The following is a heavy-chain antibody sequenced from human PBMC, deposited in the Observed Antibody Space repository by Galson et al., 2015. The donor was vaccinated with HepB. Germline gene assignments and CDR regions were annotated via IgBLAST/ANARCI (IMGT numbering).Heavy chain of an antibody. Sequence: SVKVSCKASGYTFTSYYMHWVRQAPGQGLEWMGIINPSGGSTSYAQKFQGRVTMTRDTSTSTVYMELSSLRSEDTAVYYCATPLNSSSDLGGRLDYWGQGTLVTVSS. CDR2: INPSGGST. V-gene: IGHV1-46*01. CDR3: ATPLNSSSDLGGRLDY. J-gene: IGHJ4*02. D-gene: IGHD6-6*01. CDR1: GYTFTSYY.